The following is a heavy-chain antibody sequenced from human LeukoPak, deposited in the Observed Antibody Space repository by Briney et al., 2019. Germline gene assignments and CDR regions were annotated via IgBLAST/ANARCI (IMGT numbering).Heavy chain of an antibody. V-gene: IGHV3-66*02. D-gene: IGHD1-26*01. Sequence: GGSLRLPCVPSGFSISSGYMTWARKAPGKALGGVSLLYSDDSAYYPDSVKGRFTISRDNSKSTLHLQMDTLRTEDTAMYYCARDPWQGSTTLHWGQGIMVTVSS. CDR1: GFSISSGY. CDR3: ARDPWQGSTTLH. J-gene: IGHJ4*02. CDR2: LYSDDSA.